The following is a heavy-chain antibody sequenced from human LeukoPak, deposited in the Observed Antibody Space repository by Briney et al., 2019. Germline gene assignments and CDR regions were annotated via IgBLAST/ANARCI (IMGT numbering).Heavy chain of an antibody. CDR2: ISYEGSNK. CDR3: AKVSADNRHAVGFFFDS. D-gene: IGHD1-1*01. CDR1: GFTFRDYD. J-gene: IGHJ4*02. V-gene: IGHV3-30-3*01. Sequence: GGSLRLSCAASGFTFRDYDMPWVRQAPGQGLDWVALISYEGSNKYYADSVKGRFTISRDNSKNTLYLEVNSLRAEDTAVYFCAKVSADNRHAVGFFFDSWGQGALVTVSS.